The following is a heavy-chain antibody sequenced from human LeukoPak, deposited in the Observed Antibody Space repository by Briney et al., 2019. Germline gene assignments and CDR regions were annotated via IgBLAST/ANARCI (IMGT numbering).Heavy chain of an antibody. D-gene: IGHD2-2*01. CDR2: INPSGGST. J-gene: IGHJ3*02. Sequence: GASVKVSCKASGYTFTSYYMHWVRQAPGQGLEWMGIINPSGGSTSYAQKFQGRVTMTRDTSTSTVYMELSRLRSDDTAVYYCARYCSSTSCYGENAFDIWGQGTMVTVSS. CDR1: GYTFTSYY. V-gene: IGHV1-46*01. CDR3: ARYCSSTSCYGENAFDI.